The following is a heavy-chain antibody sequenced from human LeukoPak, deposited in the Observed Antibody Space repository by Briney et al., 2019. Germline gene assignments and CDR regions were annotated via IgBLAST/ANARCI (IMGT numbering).Heavy chain of an antibody. CDR3: ARLAYYYGSGSYFARDLPKLYWFDP. D-gene: IGHD3-10*01. J-gene: IGHJ5*02. Sequence: SETLSLTCTVSGVSISSSNAYWGWIRQPPGKGLEWIGYIYYSGSTNYKPSLKSRVTISVDTSKNQFSLKLSSVTAADTAVYYCARLAYYYGSGSYFARDLPKLYWFDPWAQGTLVTVSS. V-gene: IGHV4-61*05. CDR1: GVSISSSNAY. CDR2: IYYSGST.